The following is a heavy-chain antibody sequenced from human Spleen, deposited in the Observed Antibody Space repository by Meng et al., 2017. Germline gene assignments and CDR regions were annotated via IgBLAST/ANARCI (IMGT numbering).Heavy chain of an antibody. CDR1: GFTFSSYS. CDR3: ARPHDSSSWDPFDI. D-gene: IGHD6-13*01. V-gene: IGHV3-48*04. CDR2: ISSSGSTI. J-gene: IGHJ3*02. Sequence: GESLKISCAASGFTFSSYSMNWVRQAPGKGLEWVSYISSSGSTIYYADSVKGRFTISRDNAKNSLYLQMNSLRAEDTAVYYCARPHDSSSWDPFDIWGQGTMVTVSS.